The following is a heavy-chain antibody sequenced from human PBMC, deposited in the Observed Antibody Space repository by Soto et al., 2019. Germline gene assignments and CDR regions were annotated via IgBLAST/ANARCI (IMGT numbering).Heavy chain of an antibody. J-gene: IGHJ6*02. Sequence: EVQLLESGGGLVQPGGSQRLSCAASGFTFSGYAMTWVRQAPGKGLEWVSSISGSGANTYYADSVEGRFTISRDNSKNTLSLQMTSLRADDTAVYYCAKSPDFYYDGMDVWGQGTTVTVSS. V-gene: IGHV3-23*01. CDR1: GFTFSGYA. CDR3: AKSPDFYYDGMDV. CDR2: ISGSGANT.